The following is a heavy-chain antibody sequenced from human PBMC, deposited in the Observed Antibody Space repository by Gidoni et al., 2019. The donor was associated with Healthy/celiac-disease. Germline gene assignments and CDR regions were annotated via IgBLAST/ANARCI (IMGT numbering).Heavy chain of an antibody. V-gene: IGHV4-34*01. J-gene: IGHJ4*02. CDR2: INHSGST. D-gene: IGHD2-15*01. CDR3: ARGLGAVVAASFDY. Sequence: PPGKGLEWIGEINHSGSTNYNPSLKSRVTISVDTSKNQFSLKLSSVTAADTAVYYCARGLGAVVAASFDYWGQGTLVTVSS.